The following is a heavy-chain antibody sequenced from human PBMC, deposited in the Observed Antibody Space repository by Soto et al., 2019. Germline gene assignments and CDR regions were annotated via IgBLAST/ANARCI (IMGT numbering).Heavy chain of an antibody. D-gene: IGHD3-3*01. CDR3: ATKRFLEMWLDY. J-gene: IGHJ4*02. CDR2: FDPEDGET. Sequence: ASVKVSCKVSGYTLTELSMHWVRQAPGKGLEWMGGFDPEDGETIYAQKFQGRVTMTEDTSTDTAYMELSSLRSEDTAVYYCATKRFLEMWLDYWGQGTLVTVSS. CDR1: GYTLTELS. V-gene: IGHV1-24*01.